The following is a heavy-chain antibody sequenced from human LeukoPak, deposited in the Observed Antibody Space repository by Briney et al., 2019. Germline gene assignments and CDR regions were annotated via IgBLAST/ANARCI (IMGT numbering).Heavy chain of an antibody. CDR3: ARDWRWFGELLSEGLGY. V-gene: IGHV1-18*01. Sequence: ASVKVSCKASGGTFSSYAISWVRQAPGQGLEWMGWISAYNGNTNYAQKLQGRVTVTTDTTTSTAYMELRSLRSDDTAVYYCARDWRWFGELLSEGLGYWGQGTLVTVSS. CDR2: ISAYNGNT. D-gene: IGHD3-10*01. CDR1: GGTFSSYA. J-gene: IGHJ4*02.